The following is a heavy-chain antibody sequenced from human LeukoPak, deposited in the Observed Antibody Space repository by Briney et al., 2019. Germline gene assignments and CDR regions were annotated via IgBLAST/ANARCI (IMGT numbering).Heavy chain of an antibody. Sequence: PSQTLSLTCTVSGGSISSGSYYWSWIRQPAGKGLEWIGRIYTSGSTNYNSSLKSRVTVSIDTSKNRFSLKMSSVTAADTAVYYCARDHSSWYYFEYWGQGTLVTVSS. J-gene: IGHJ4*02. CDR2: IYTSGST. CDR1: GGSISSGSYY. CDR3: ARDHSSWYYFEY. D-gene: IGHD6-13*01. V-gene: IGHV4-61*02.